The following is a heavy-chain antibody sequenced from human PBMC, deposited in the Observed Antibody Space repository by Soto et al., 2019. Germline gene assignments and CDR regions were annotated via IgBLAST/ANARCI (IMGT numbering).Heavy chain of an antibody. CDR1: GFSFSSLA. CDR2: ISGRGVDT. CDR3: AKDQTDVTLFDY. J-gene: IGHJ4*02. Sequence: GSLRLSCAASGFSFSSLAMSWVSQAPGKGLEWVSSISGRGVDTLYADSVKGRFTISRDNSRNTLYLQVNSLRAEDTAVYYCAKDQTDVTLFDYWGQGTLVTVSS. V-gene: IGHV3-23*01. D-gene: IGHD2-21*02.